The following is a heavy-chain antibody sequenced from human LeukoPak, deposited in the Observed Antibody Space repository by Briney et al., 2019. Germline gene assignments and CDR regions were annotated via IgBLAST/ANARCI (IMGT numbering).Heavy chain of an antibody. J-gene: IGHJ4*02. D-gene: IGHD3-16*01. V-gene: IGHV3-48*04. CDR1: GFTFRNFW. CDR2: ISSSGTTI. Sequence: GGSLRLSCAASGFTFRNFWMNWVRQAPGRGLEWISYISSSGTTIYYADSVKGRFTISRDNAKNSLYLQMNSLRAEDTAVYYCAREGEAGPYYFDYWGQGTLVTVSS. CDR3: AREGEAGPYYFDY.